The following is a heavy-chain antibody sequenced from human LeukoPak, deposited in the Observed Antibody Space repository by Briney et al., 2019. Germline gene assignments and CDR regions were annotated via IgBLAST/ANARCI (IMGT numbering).Heavy chain of an antibody. CDR1: GYTFISYG. CDR3: ARDRPSSSSSFVGYCSGGSCSPFDY. CDR2: ISAYNGNT. Sequence: ASVKVSCKASGYTFISYGISWVRQAPGQGLEWMGWISAYNGNTNYAQKLQGRVTMTTDTSTSTAYMELRSLRSDDTAVYYCARDRPSSSSSFVGYCSGGSCSPFDYWGQGTLVTVSS. D-gene: IGHD2-15*01. V-gene: IGHV1-18*01. J-gene: IGHJ4*02.